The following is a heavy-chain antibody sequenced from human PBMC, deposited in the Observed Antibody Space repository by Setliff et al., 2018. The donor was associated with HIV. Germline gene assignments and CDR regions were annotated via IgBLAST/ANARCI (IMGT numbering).Heavy chain of an antibody. V-gene: IGHV4-34*12. D-gene: IGHD6-19*01. Sequence: SETLSLTCAVYGGSFSGYYWSWIRQPPGKGLEWIGEIIHSGSTNYNPSLKSRVTISVDTSKNQFSLKLSSVIAADTAVYYCARRSGWSLDYWGQGTLVTVSS. CDR2: IIHSGST. CDR1: GGSFSGYY. J-gene: IGHJ4*02. CDR3: ARRSGWSLDY.